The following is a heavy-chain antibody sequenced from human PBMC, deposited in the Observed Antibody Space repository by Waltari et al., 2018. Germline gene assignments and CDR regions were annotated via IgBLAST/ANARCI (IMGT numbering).Heavy chain of an antibody. D-gene: IGHD1-7*01. V-gene: IGHV4-59*01. Sequence: QVQLQELGLGRVTPSETLSLTCHAPGGSISSDYWRWILQTPGTGLEWFGYLYYSGSTNYNPSLKSRVTISVDTSKNQFSLKLGSVTAADTAVYYCAILELHGTTGIDYWGQGTLVTVSS. CDR1: GGSISSDY. J-gene: IGHJ4*02. CDR3: AILELHGTTGIDY. CDR2: LYYSGST.